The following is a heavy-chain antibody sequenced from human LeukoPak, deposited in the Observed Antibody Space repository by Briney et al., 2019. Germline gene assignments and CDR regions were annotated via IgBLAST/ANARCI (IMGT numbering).Heavy chain of an antibody. V-gene: IGHV3-21*01. J-gene: IGHJ4*02. Sequence: NPGGSLRLSCAASGFTFGAYTINWVRQAPGKGLEWVSCIFSRSESILYADSVKGRLTISRDNAKNSLYLQMDSLRVEDTAVYYCARDFFHSSDSRPFDYWGQGTLVTVSS. CDR1: GFTFGAYT. CDR2: IFSRSESI. D-gene: IGHD3-22*01. CDR3: ARDFFHSSDSRPFDY.